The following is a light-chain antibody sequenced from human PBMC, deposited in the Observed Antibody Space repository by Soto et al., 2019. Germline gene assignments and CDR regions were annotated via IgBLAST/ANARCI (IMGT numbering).Light chain of an antibody. CDR1: QSIGSW. CDR3: QQYNSYPPN. Sequence: DVQMTRSPSTLSASVGDRVTITCRASQSIGSWLAWYQQKPGKAPKLLIYDASILENGVPSRFSGSGSGTEFALTISSLQADDFAIYYCQQYNSYPPNFGGGTTVEIK. V-gene: IGKV1-5*01. CDR2: DAS. J-gene: IGKJ4*01.